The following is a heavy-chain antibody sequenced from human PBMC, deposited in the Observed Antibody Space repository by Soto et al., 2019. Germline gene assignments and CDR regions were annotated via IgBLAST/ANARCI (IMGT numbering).Heavy chain of an antibody. CDR1: GFTFSSYA. D-gene: IGHD3-3*01. J-gene: IGHJ5*02. Sequence: GGSLRLSCAASGFTFSSYAMSWVRQAPGKGLEWVSAISGSGGSTYYADSVKGRFTISRDNSENTLYLQMNSLRAEDTAVYYCAKTIRDYSDFWSGYPPAWFDPWGQGTLVTVSS. CDR3: AKTIRDYSDFWSGYPPAWFDP. V-gene: IGHV3-23*01. CDR2: ISGSGGST.